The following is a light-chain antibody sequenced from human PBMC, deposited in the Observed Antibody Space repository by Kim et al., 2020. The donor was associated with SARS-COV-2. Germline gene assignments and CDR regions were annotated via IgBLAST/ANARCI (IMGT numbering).Light chain of an antibody. CDR1: SGSIASNY. CDR2: EDN. J-gene: IGLJ1*01. Sequence: TVPISCTRSSGSIASNYVQWYQQRPGSAPTTVIYEDNQRPSGVPDRFSGSIDSSSNSASLTISGLKTEDEADYYCQSYDSSNYVFGTGTKVTVL. CDR3: QSYDSSNYV. V-gene: IGLV6-57*03.